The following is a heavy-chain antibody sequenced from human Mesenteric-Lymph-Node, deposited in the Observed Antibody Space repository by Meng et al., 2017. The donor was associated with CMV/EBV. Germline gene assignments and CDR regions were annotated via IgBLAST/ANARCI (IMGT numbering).Heavy chain of an antibody. CDR2: IYYSGRT. J-gene: IGHJ4*02. Sequence: VSGGSISCSSYYWGWIRQPPGKGLEWIGSIYYSGRTYYNPSLKSRVTISVDTSKDQFSLKLSSVTAADTAVYYCARLRLLGDYFDYWGQGTLVTVSS. D-gene: IGHD2-8*02. V-gene: IGHV4-39*01. CDR3: ARLRLLGDYFDY. CDR1: GGSISCSSYY.